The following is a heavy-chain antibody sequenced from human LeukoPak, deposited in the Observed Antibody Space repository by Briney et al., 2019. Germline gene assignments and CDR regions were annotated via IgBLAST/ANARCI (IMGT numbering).Heavy chain of an antibody. CDR2: INPSSGST. J-gene: IGHJ6*02. V-gene: IGHV1-46*01. Sequence: ASVKVSCKASGYTFTSYYMHWVRQAPGQGLEWMGIINPSSGSTSYAQKFQGRVTMTRDTSTSTVYMELSSLRSEDTAVYYCASLSGGSYAYYGMDVWGQGTTVTVSS. CDR3: ASLSGGSYAYYGMDV. CDR1: GYTFTSYY. D-gene: IGHD2-15*01.